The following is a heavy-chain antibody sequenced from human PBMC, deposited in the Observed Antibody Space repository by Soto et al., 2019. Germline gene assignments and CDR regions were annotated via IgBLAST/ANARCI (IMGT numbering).Heavy chain of an antibody. V-gene: IGHV3-30-3*01. J-gene: IGHJ6*02. Sequence: GGSLRLSCAASGFTFSSYAMHWVRQAPGKGLEWVAVISYDGSNKYYADSVKGRFTISRDNSKNTLYLQMNSLRAEDTAVYYCARGTPKGTVPAVYYYYGMDVWGQGTTVTVSS. CDR1: GFTFSSYA. CDR2: ISYDGSNK. D-gene: IGHD3-10*01. CDR3: ARGTPKGTVPAVYYYYGMDV.